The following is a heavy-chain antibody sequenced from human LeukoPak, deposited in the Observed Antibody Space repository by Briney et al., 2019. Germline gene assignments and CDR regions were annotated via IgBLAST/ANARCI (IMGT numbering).Heavy chain of an antibody. CDR1: GFTFSSYS. D-gene: IGHD6-13*01. CDR2: ISSSSSYI. V-gene: IGHV3-21*06. CDR3: ARDGFGQQLIFD. Sequence: GRSLRLSCAASGFTFSSYSMNWVRQAPGKGLEWVSSISSSSSYIYYADSVKGRFTISRDNAKNSLYLQMNSLRGEDTAMYYCARDGFGQQLIFDWGQGTLVTVSS. J-gene: IGHJ4*02.